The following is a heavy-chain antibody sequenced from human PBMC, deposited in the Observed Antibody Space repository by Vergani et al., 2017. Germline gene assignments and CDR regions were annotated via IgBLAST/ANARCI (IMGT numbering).Heavy chain of an antibody. Sequence: EVQLVESGGGLVQPGGSLRLSCAASGFTFSSYWMHWVRQAPGKGLVWVSRINSDGSSTSYADSVKGRFTIYRDNAKNTLYLQMNSLRAEDTAVDYCASAQNYDFWSGYSTGAFDIWGQGTMVTVSS. V-gene: IGHV3-74*01. CDR1: GFTFSSYW. CDR3: ASAQNYDFWSGYSTGAFDI. J-gene: IGHJ3*02. CDR2: INSDGSST. D-gene: IGHD3-3*01.